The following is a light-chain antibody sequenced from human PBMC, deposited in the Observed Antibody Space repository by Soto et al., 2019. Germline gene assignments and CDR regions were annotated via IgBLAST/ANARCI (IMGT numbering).Light chain of an antibody. J-gene: IGLJ1*01. CDR2: EVS. Sequence: QSALTQPASVSGSPGQSITISCTGTSSDVGGYNYVSWCQQHPGKAPKLMIYEVSNRPSGVSNRFSASKSGNTASLTISGLQAEDEADYYCSSYTNSSTYVFGTGTKLTVL. CDR3: SSYTNSSTYV. CDR1: SSDVGGYNY. V-gene: IGLV2-14*01.